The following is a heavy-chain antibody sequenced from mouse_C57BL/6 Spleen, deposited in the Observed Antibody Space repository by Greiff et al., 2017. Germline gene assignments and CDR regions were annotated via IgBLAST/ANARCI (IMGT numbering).Heavy chain of an antibody. V-gene: IGHV1-15*01. J-gene: IGHJ1*03. CDR2: IDPETGGT. Sequence: VQLQQSGAELVRPGASVTLSCKASGYTFTDYEMHWVKQTPVHGLEWIGAIDPETGGTAYNQKFKGKAILTADKSSSTAYMELRSLTSEDSAVYYCTRRRYADAPYWYFDGWGTGTTVTVSS. CDR3: TRRRYADAPYWYFDG. D-gene: IGHD2-10*02. CDR1: GYTFTDYE.